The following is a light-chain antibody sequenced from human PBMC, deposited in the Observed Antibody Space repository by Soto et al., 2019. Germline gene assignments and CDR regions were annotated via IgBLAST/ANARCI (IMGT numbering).Light chain of an antibody. J-gene: IGLJ1*01. CDR2: GVN. V-gene: IGLV2-14*01. CDR3: SSYTSSITYV. CDR1: SSDIGDYNY. Sequence: QSVLAQPTSVSGSPGQSVTISCTGTSSDIGDYNYVSWYQQRPEKAPELMIYGVNNRPPGVSNRFSGSKSGNTASLTISGLQPEDEADYYCSSYTSSITYVFGTGTKVTVL.